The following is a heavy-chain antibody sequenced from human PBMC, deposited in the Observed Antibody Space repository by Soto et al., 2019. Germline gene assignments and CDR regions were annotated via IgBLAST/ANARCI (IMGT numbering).Heavy chain of an antibody. Sequence: ASVKVSCKAGGYTFSDYYIQWVRQAPGQGLEYMGWISPKSGGAAYAQKFRGRVTMTRDTSVNLAYLQMNSLRAEDTAVYYCAKEMFPQTVLDSSSPWGDYWGPGTLVTVSS. J-gene: IGHJ4*02. D-gene: IGHD3-22*01. CDR1: GYTFSDYY. V-gene: IGHV1-2*02. CDR3: AKEMFPQTVLDSSSPWGDY. CDR2: ISPKSGGA.